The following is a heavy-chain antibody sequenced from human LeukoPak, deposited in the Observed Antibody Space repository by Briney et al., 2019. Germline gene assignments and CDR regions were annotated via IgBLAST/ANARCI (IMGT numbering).Heavy chain of an antibody. CDR2: INHSGST. D-gene: IGHD3-22*01. Sequence: SETLSLTCTVSGGSISSYYWSWIRQPPGKGLEWIGEINHSGSTNYNPSLKSRVTISVDTSKNQFSLKLSSVTAADTAVYYCARGPPRYYDSSGYLAYGMDVWGQGTTVTVSS. V-gene: IGHV4-34*01. CDR3: ARGPPRYYDSSGYLAYGMDV. CDR1: GGSISSYY. J-gene: IGHJ6*02.